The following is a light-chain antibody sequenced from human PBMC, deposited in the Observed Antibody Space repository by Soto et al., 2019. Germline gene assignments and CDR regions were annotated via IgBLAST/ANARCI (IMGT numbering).Light chain of an antibody. CDR3: CSYAGITTYYV. CDR2: GGT. V-gene: IGLV2-23*01. Sequence: QSALTQPASVSGSPGQSITISCTGTSSDVGSYNLVSWYQQHPGEAPKLMIYGGTKRPSGVSNRFSGSKSGNTASLTISGLQAEDEADYYCCSYAGITTYYVFGTGTKFTVL. J-gene: IGLJ1*01. CDR1: SSDVGSYNL.